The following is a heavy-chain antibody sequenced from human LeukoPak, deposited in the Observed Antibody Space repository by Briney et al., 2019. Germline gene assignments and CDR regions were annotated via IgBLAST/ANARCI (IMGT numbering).Heavy chain of an antibody. J-gene: IGHJ4*02. D-gene: IGHD1-1*01. V-gene: IGHV1-2*02. CDR2: INPNNGGT. CDR3: ARVRTQQRMHVPLDY. Sequence: ASVKVSCKSSGYTFTDYYIHWVRQAPGQGLEWMGWINPNNGGTNSAQKFQGRVTVTRDTSISTAYMELSRLRSDDTALYYCARVRTQQRMHVPLDYWGQGTPVTVSS. CDR1: GYTFTDYY.